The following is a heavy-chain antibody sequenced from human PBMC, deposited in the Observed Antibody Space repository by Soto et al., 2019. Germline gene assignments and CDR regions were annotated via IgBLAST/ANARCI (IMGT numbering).Heavy chain of an antibody. Sequence: TSETLSLTCTVSGGSISSSSYYWGWIRQPPGKGLEWIGSIYYSGSTYYNPSLKSRVTISVDTSKNQFSLKLSSVTAADTAVYYCARHYMVRGVIKNYYYGMDVWGQGTTVTVSS. V-gene: IGHV4-39*01. CDR1: GGSISSSSYY. D-gene: IGHD3-10*01. J-gene: IGHJ6*02. CDR3: ARHYMVRGVIKNYYYGMDV. CDR2: IYYSGST.